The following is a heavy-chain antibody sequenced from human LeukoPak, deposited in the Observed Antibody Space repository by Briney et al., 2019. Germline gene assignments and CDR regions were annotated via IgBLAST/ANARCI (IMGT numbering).Heavy chain of an antibody. D-gene: IGHD2-15*01. V-gene: IGHV1-46*01. CDR3: ARPYFPVVVVAATPNHYNWFDP. CDR1: GYTFTSYY. CDR2: INPSGGST. J-gene: IGHJ5*02. Sequence: ASVKVSCKASGYTFTSYYMQWVRQAPGQGLEWMGIINPSGGSTSYAQKFQGRVTMTRDTSTSTVYMELSSLRSEDTAVYYCARPYFPVVVVAATPNHYNWFDPWGQGTLVTVSS.